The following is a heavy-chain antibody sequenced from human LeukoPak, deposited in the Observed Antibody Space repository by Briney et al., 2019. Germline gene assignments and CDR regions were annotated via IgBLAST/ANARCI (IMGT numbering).Heavy chain of an antibody. J-gene: IGHJ2*01. Sequence: SVKVSCKASGGTFSSYAISWVRQAPGQGLEWMGRIIPILGIANYAQKFQGRVTITADKSTSTAYMELSSLRSEDTAVYYCAREPRVDYGDSWQYFDLWGRGTLVTVSS. V-gene: IGHV1-69*04. CDR2: IIPILGIA. CDR1: GGTFSSYA. CDR3: AREPRVDYGDSWQYFDL. D-gene: IGHD4-17*01.